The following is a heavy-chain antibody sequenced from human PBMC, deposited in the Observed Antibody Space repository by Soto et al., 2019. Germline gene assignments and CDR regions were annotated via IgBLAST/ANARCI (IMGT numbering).Heavy chain of an antibody. CDR2: IYYSGTT. CDR1: GGSISSYY. Sequence: QVQLQESGPGLVKPSETLSLTSTVSGGSISSYYWSWIRQPPGKGLEWIGYIYYSGTTSYNPSLNCRVTMSVDTSKNQVSLKVNSVTAADTAVYYCARESYYGSGATVVAYWGQGTLVTVSS. V-gene: IGHV4-59*01. J-gene: IGHJ4*02. CDR3: ARESYYGSGATVVAY. D-gene: IGHD3-10*01.